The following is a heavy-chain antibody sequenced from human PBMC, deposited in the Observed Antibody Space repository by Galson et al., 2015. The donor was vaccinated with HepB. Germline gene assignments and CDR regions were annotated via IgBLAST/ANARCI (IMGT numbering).Heavy chain of an antibody. CDR2: IKQDGREK. CDR1: GFNSSIFW. D-gene: IGHD3-10*01. V-gene: IGHV3-7*01. J-gene: IGHJ4*02. Sequence: SLRLSCAGSGFNSSIFWMSWVRQAPGKGLEWVANIKQDGREKYYVGPVKGRFTISRDNAGNSLYLQMNSLRGEDTALYYCARSSGSYFDSWGQGILVTVSS. CDR3: ARSSGSYFDS.